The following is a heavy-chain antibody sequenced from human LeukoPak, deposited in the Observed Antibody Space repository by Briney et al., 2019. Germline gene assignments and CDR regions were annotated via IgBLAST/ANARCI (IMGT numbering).Heavy chain of an antibody. Sequence: VASVKVSCKASGYTFTDYYMHWVRQAPGQGLEWLGWFNPNSGGTNFAQKFQGRVTMTGDTSIGTAYMELSRLTSDDTAAYYCARGRDYYNSRGNAFDIWGQGTVVTVSS. V-gene: IGHV1-2*02. CDR1: GYTFTDYY. CDR2: FNPNSGGT. J-gene: IGHJ3*02. D-gene: IGHD3-22*01. CDR3: ARGRDYYNSRGNAFDI.